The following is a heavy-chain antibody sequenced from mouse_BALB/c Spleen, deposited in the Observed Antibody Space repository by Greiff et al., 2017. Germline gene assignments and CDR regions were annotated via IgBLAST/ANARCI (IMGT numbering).Heavy chain of an antibody. J-gene: IGHJ4*01. CDR2: ISSGGSYT. D-gene: IGHD1-2*01. CDR3: ARLGRPYYAMDY. V-gene: IGHV5-6-4*01. Sequence: DVKLVESGGGLVKPGGSLKLSCAASGFTFSSYTMSWVRQTPEKRLEWVATISSGGSYTYYPDSVKGRFTISRDNAKNTLYLQMTSLRSEDTAMYYCARLGRPYYAMDYWGQGTSVTVSS. CDR1: GFTFSSYT.